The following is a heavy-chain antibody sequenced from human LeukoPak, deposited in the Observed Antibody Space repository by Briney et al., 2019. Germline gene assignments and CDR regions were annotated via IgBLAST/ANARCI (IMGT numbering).Heavy chain of an antibody. CDR3: ARWRRLDY. CDR1: GYSFTSFW. Sequence: GESLKISCKGSGYSFTSFWINWVRQMPGKGLEWMGRIDLSDSYTNYSPSFQGHVTISADKSISTAYLQWSSLKASDTAIYYCARWRRLDYWGQGTLVTVSP. CDR2: IDLSDSYT. V-gene: IGHV5-10-1*01. J-gene: IGHJ4*02.